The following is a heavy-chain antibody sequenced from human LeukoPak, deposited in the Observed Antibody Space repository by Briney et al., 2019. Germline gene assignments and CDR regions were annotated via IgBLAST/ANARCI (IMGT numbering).Heavy chain of an antibody. Sequence: SETLSLTCTVSGGSISNYYWSWIRQPPGKGLEWIGYIYYSGSTNYNPSLKSRVTISVDTSKNQFSLKLSSVTAADTAVYYCAGYLPGGFDYWGQGTLVTVSS. CDR3: AGYLPGGFDY. V-gene: IGHV4-59*01. CDR2: IYYSGST. CDR1: GGSISNYY. D-gene: IGHD2/OR15-2a*01. J-gene: IGHJ4*02.